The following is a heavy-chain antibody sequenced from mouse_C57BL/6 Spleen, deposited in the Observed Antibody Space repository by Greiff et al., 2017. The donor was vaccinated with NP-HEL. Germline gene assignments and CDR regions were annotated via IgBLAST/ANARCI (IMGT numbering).Heavy chain of an antibody. CDR2: IDPSDSYT. Sequence: QVQLQQPGAELVKPGASVKLSCKASGYTFTSYWMQWVKQRPGQGLEWIGEIDPSDSYTNYNQKFKGKATLTVDTSSSTAYMQLSSLTSEDSAVYYCARSLYYYGSKDLDYWGQGTTLTVSS. D-gene: IGHD1-1*01. CDR1: GYTFTSYW. CDR3: ARSLYYYGSKDLDY. J-gene: IGHJ2*01. V-gene: IGHV1-50*01.